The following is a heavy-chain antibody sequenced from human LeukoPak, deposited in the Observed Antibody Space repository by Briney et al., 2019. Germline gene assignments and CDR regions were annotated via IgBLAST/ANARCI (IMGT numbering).Heavy chain of an antibody. D-gene: IGHD2-15*01. V-gene: IGHV3-11*04. J-gene: IGHJ1*01. CDR1: AFTFREYY. Sequence: PGGSLRLSCAASAFTFREYYMSWIRRAPGKGLEWLSSISTSGSLTYYADSVKGRFTISRDNAKNSLYLQMNSLRAEDTAVYYCARTPRYCSGGNCYSVYFQYWGQGTLVTVSS. CDR3: ARTPRYCSGGNCYSVYFQY. CDR2: ISTSGSLT.